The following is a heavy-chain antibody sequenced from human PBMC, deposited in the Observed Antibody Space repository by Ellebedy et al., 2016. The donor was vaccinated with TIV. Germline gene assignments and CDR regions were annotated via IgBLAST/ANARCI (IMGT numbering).Heavy chain of an antibody. CDR1: GYTFTRYG. Sequence: ASVKVSXXVSGYTFTRYGMSWVRQAPGQGLEWMGWIAVYNGHTKYAQKFQDRDVMTTETATSTVYMELRSLRSDDTAVYYCARSRLGGGHWYFDFWGRGTLVTVSS. CDR2: IAVYNGHT. J-gene: IGHJ2*01. V-gene: IGHV1-18*01. D-gene: IGHD3-10*01. CDR3: ARSRLGGGHWYFDF.